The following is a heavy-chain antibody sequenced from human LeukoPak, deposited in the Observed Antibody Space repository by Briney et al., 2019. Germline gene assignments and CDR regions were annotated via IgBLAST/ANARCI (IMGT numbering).Heavy chain of an antibody. D-gene: IGHD3-16*01. CDR3: ARDDALGDNALDI. CDR1: GFTFSSYG. CDR2: ILNDGSQE. J-gene: IGHJ3*02. Sequence: GRSLRLSCAASGFTFSSYGMHWVRQAPGKGLEWVAVILNDGSQEKYADSVKGRFTISRDNSKNTLFLQMNSLRAEDTAVYYCARDDALGDNALDIWGQGSMVTVSS. V-gene: IGHV3-33*01.